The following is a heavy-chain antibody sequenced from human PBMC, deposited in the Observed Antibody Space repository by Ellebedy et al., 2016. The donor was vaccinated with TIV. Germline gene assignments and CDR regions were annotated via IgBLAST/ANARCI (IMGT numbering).Heavy chain of an antibody. CDR1: DGSFSSYY. V-gene: IGHV4-34*01. J-gene: IGHJ4*02. CDR2: IHHSGSS. D-gene: IGHD5-24*01. CDR3: VRRLMGPPAFDY. Sequence: SETLSLXXVVYDGSFSSYYWSWIRQPPGKGLEWIGEIHHSGSSSYNPSLSSRVTIPVDTSKNQFSLKLNSVTAADTGIYYCVRRLMGPPAFDYWGQGALVTVSS.